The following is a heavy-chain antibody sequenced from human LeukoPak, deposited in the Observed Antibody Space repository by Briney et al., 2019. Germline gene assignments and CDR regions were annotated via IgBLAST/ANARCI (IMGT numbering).Heavy chain of an antibody. D-gene: IGHD2-21*02. V-gene: IGHV1-2*02. CDR3: ARGRKSVTLFDY. CDR1: GYTFTGYY. CDR2: INPNSGGK. Sequence: ASVKVSCKASGYTFTGYYMYWVRQAPGQGLGLMRWINPNSGGKNYAQRFQGRVTLSRDTSISTAYMELSRLRSDDTAVYYCARGRKSVTLFDYWGQGTLVTVSS. J-gene: IGHJ4*02.